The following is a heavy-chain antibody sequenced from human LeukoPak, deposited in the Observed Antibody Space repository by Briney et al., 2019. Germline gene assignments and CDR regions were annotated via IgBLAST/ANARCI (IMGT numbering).Heavy chain of an antibody. CDR3: TRDEGATETTYRFDH. V-gene: IGHV3-7*01. CDR1: GFTFSTYL. CDR2: IKKDGSEK. Sequence: GGSLRLSCAASGFTFSTYLMSWVRQAPGKGLEWVGNIKKDGSEKYYIDSVKGRFTISRDNAKNLLFLQMNSLRAEDTAVYYCTRDEGATETTYRFDHWGQGTLVTVSS. D-gene: IGHD4-17*01. J-gene: IGHJ4*02.